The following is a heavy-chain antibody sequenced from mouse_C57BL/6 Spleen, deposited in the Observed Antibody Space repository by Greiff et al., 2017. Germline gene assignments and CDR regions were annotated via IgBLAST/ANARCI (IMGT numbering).Heavy chain of an antibody. CDR1: GFTFSDYY. D-gene: IGHD4-1*01. CDR3: ARLWDGGYYAMDY. Sequence: EVKVEESEGGLVQPGSSMKLSCTASGFTFSDYYMAWVRQVPEKGLEWVANINYDGSSTYYLDSLKSRFIISRDNAKNILYLQMSSLKSEDTATYYCARLWDGGYYAMDYWGQGTSVTVSS. J-gene: IGHJ4*01. V-gene: IGHV5-16*01. CDR2: INYDGSST.